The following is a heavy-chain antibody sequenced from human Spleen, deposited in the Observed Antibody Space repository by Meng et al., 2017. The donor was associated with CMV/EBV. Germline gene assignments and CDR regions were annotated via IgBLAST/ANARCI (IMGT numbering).Heavy chain of an antibody. J-gene: IGHJ6*02. Sequence: ASVKVSCKTSGYNFRSYYVNCVRQAPGQGLEWMGIINPSDGSTHFGERFQGRVTMTRDTYTSTFYMVLSSLKSEDTAVYYCARGMILTYYYGMDVWGQGTTVTVSS. CDR1: GYNFRSYY. V-gene: IGHV1-46*01. D-gene: IGHD3-9*01. CDR2: INPSDGST. CDR3: ARGMILTYYYGMDV.